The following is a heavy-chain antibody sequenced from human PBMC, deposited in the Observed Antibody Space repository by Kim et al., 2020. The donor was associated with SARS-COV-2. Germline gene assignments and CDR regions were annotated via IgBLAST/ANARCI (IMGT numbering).Heavy chain of an antibody. D-gene: IGHD1-26*01. V-gene: IGHV4-39*07. CDR3: ARDHGVGPSGDDGMDV. Sequence: LKSRVTISVDTSKNQFSLKRSSVTAADTAVYYCARDHGVGPSGDDGMDVWGQGTTVTVSS. J-gene: IGHJ6*02.